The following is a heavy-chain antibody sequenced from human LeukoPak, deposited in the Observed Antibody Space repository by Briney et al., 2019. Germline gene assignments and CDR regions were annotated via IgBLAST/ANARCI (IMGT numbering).Heavy chain of an antibody. CDR1: GGSISSYY. V-gene: IGHV4-59*08. J-gene: IGHJ4*02. CDR3: ARVVYDTGGYYGDY. CDR2: IYYSGST. Sequence: SETLSLTCTVSGGSISSYYWSWIRQPPGKGLEWIGYIYYSGSTNYNPSLKSRVTISVDTSKNQFSLKLSSVTAADTAVYYCARVVYDTGGYYGDYWGQGTLVTVSS. D-gene: IGHD3-22*01.